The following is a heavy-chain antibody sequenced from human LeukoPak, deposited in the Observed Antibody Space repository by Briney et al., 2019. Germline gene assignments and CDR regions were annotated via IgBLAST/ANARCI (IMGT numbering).Heavy chain of an antibody. V-gene: IGHV3-30*18. CDR2: ISNDESTI. CDR1: GFIFSGYG. J-gene: IGHJ1*01. D-gene: IGHD3-10*01. CDR3: AKDRIVISFGDVSKH. Sequence: GGSLRLSCAASGFIFSGYGMHWVRQAPGKGLEWVALISNDESTIHYADSVKGRFTISRDNSKNTLYLQMNNLRVEDTAIYYCAKDRIVISFGDVSKHWGQGTLVTVSS.